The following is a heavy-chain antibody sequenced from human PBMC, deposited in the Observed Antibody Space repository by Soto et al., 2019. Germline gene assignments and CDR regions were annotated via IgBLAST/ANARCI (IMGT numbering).Heavy chain of an antibody. V-gene: IGHV3-21*01. CDR1: GFTFSSYS. CDR2: ISSSSSYI. J-gene: IGHJ4*02. CDR3: ARGLRKFTMVRGEDY. D-gene: IGHD3-10*01. Sequence: EVQLVESGGGLVKPGGSLRLSCAASGFTFSSYSMNWVRQAPGKGLEWVSSISSSSSYIYYADSVKGRFTISRDNAKNSLYLQMNSLRAEDTAVYYCARGLRKFTMVRGEDYWGQGTLVTVSS.